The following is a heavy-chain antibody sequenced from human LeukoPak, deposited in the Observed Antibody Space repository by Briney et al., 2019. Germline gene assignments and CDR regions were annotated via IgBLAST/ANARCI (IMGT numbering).Heavy chain of an antibody. CDR3: ARDVLGAAAGPPNWFDP. CDR1: GYTFTSYA. D-gene: IGHD6-13*01. V-gene: IGHV7-4-1*02. CDR2: INTNTRNP. J-gene: IGHJ5*02. Sequence: WASVKVSCKASGYTFTSYAMNWVRQAPGQGLEWMGWINTNTRNPTYAQGFTGRFVFSLDTSVSTAYLQISSLKAEDAAVYYCARDVLGAAAGPPNWFDPWGQGTLVTVSS.